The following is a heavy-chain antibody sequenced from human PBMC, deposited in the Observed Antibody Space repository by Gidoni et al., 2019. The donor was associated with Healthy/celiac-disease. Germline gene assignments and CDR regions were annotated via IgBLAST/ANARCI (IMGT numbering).Heavy chain of an antibody. CDR1: GFTFSSYG. CDR2: ILYDGSNK. Sequence: QVQLVESGGGVVQPGMSLRLSCAASGFTFSSYGMHWVRQAPGKGMEWVAVILYDGSNKYYADSVKGRFTISRDNSKNTRYLQMNSLRAEDTAVYYCAKGWVRGGDGYNFWGGGDYWGQGTLVTVSS. D-gene: IGHD3-3*01. V-gene: IGHV3-30*18. J-gene: IGHJ4*02. CDR3: AKGWVRGGDGYNFWGGGDY.